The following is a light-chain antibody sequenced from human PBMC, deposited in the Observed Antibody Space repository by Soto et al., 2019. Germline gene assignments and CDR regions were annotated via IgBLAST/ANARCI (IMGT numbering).Light chain of an antibody. J-gene: IGKJ5*01. CDR1: QSVRTS. CDR2: DAS. Sequence: EVVLTQSPATLSLSPGERATLSGRASQSVRTSLAWYQHKPGQAPRLVIYDASLRANGVPARFGGSGSGTDFTLTINSLEPEDFAVYYCQQRNVWPPITFGQGTRLEI. V-gene: IGKV3-11*01. CDR3: QQRNVWPPIT.